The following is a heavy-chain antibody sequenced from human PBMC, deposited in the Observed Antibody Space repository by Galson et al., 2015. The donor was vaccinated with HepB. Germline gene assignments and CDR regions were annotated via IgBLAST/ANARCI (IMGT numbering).Heavy chain of an antibody. J-gene: IGHJ4*02. CDR1: GYTFTSYA. D-gene: IGHD3-9*01. CDR3: ARDRFLRYFDWSYWDY. Sequence: SVKVSCKASGYTFTSYAMHWVRQAPGQRLEWMGWINAGNGNTKYSQKFQGRVTITRDTSASTAYMELSSLRSEDTAVYYCARDRFLRYFDWSYWDYWGQVTLVTVSS. V-gene: IGHV1-3*01. CDR2: INAGNGNT.